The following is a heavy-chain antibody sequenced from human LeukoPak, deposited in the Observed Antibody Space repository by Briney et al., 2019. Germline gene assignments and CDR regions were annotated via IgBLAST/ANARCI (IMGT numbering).Heavy chain of an antibody. Sequence: AASVKVSCKASGYTFTSYDINWVRQATGQGREWMGWMNPNSGNTGYAQKFQGRVTMTRNTSISTAYMELSSLRSEDTAVYYCEREVATDYYYYYGMDVWGQGATVTVSS. CDR1: GYTFTSYD. J-gene: IGHJ6*02. V-gene: IGHV1-8*01. D-gene: IGHD5-12*01. CDR3: EREVATDYYYYYGMDV. CDR2: MNPNSGNT.